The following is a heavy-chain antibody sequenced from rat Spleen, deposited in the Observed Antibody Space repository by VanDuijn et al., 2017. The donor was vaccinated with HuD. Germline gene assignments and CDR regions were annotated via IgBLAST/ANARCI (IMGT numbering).Heavy chain of an antibody. CDR2: FSFDGSST. CDR1: GFIFSDYG. J-gene: IGHJ2*01. V-gene: IGHV5-29*01. CDR3: TRDHPILWVCSY. Sequence: EVQLVESGGGLVQPGRSLKLSCAASGFIFSDYGMAWVRQVPRKGLEWVATFSFDGSSTYYRDSVKGRFTGSRDNAKSTLYLQMESLRSEDTATYYCTRDHPILWVCSYWGQGVMVTVSS. D-gene: IGHD1-7*01.